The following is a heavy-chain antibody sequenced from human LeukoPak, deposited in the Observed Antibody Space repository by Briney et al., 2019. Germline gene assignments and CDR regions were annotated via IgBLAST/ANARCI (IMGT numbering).Heavy chain of an antibody. CDR3: ARDLKAAAGTMYFDL. V-gene: IGHV4-59*01. Sequence: SETLSLTCTVSGGSINSYYWNWIRQPPGKGLEWIGYIYYSGSTNYSPSLKSRVTISVDTSKNQFSLKLSSVTAADTAVYYCARDLKAAAGTMYFDLWGRGTLVTVSS. CDR2: IYYSGST. D-gene: IGHD6-13*01. J-gene: IGHJ2*01. CDR1: GGSINSYY.